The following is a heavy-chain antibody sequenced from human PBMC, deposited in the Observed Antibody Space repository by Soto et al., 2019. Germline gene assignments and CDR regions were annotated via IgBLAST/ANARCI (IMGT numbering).Heavy chain of an antibody. CDR1: GYTFTSYG. Sequence: QVQLVQSGAEVKKPGASVKVSCKASGYTFTSYGISWVRQAPGQGLEWMGWISAYNGNTKYAQKLQGRVTMTTDTSTSSAYMELRSLRSDDTAVYYCARGDIVLVPAAYYYYGMDVWGQGTTVTVSS. V-gene: IGHV1-18*01. CDR3: ARGDIVLVPAAYYYYGMDV. J-gene: IGHJ6*02. CDR2: ISAYNGNT. D-gene: IGHD2-2*01.